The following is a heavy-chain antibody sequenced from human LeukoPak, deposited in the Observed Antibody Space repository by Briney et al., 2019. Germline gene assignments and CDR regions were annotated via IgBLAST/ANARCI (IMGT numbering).Heavy chain of an antibody. CDR2: IIPILGIA. CDR3: AKDQYYYDSSPFDY. D-gene: IGHD3-22*01. Sequence: SVKVSCKASGGTFSSYAISWVRQAPGQGLEWMGRIIPILGIANYAQKFQGRVTITADKSTSTAYMELSSLRAEDTAVYYCAKDQYYYDSSPFDYWGQGTLVTVSS. V-gene: IGHV1-69*04. J-gene: IGHJ4*02. CDR1: GGTFSSYA.